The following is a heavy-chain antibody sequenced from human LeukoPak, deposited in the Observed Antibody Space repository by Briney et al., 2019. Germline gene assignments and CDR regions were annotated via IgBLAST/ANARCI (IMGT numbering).Heavy chain of an antibody. V-gene: IGHV4-34*01. CDR3: ARVGSSWGNWFDP. J-gene: IGHJ5*02. CDR1: GGSFSGYY. D-gene: IGHD6-13*01. Sequence: SETLSLTCAVYGGSFSGYYWSWIRQPPGKGLEWIGEINHSGSTNYNPSLKSRVTISVDTSKNQFSLKLSSVTAADTAVYYCARVGSSWGNWFDPWGQGTLVTVSS. CDR2: INHSGST.